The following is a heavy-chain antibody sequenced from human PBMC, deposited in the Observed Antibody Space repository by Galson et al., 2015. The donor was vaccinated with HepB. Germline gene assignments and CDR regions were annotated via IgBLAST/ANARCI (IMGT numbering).Heavy chain of an antibody. Sequence: VKVSCKASGGTFSSYTISWVRQAPGQGLEWMGRIIPILGIANYAQKFQGRVTITADKSTSTAYMELSSLRSEDTAVYYCARDRGQYYDILTGYYNQEYFQHWGQGTLVTVSS. J-gene: IGHJ1*01. CDR2: IIPILGIA. V-gene: IGHV1-69*10. CDR3: ARDRGQYYDILTGYYNQEYFQH. CDR1: GGTFSSYT. D-gene: IGHD3-9*01.